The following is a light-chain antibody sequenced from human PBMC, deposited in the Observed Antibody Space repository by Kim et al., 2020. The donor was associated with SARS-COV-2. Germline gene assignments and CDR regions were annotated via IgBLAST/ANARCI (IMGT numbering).Light chain of an antibody. V-gene: IGLV3-21*04. CDR1: NIGSKS. J-gene: IGLJ3*02. CDR2: YES. Sequence: SYELTQPPSVSVAPGKTARITCGGNNIGSKSVHWYQQKPGQAPVLVIYYESDRPSGIPERCSGSNSGNTATLTIRRVEAGDEADYYCHVWGRRSDNWVFG. CDR3: HVWGRRSDNWV.